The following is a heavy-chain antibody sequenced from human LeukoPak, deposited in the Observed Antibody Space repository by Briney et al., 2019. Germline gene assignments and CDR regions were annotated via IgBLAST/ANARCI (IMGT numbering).Heavy chain of an antibody. D-gene: IGHD5/OR15-5a*01. CDR3: TKDIGERGYSVH. CDR2: ISGDGGRT. V-gene: IGHV3-43*02. CDR1: GFIFDDYA. Sequence: TGGSLRLSCAASGFIFDDYAMHWVRQAPGEGLEWVCLISGDGGRTYYADSVKGRFTISRDNSKNSPYLQMNGLRTEDTALYYCTKDIGERGYSVHWGQGTLVTVSS. J-gene: IGHJ4*02.